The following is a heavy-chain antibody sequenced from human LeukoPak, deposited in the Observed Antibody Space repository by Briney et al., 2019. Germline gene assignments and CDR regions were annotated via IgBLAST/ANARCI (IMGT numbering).Heavy chain of an antibody. CDR1: GFTFSSYS. J-gene: IGHJ3*02. Sequence: GGSLRLSCAASGFTFSSYSMNWVRQAPGKGLEWVSYISSSSTIYYADSVKGRFTISRDNAKNSLYLQMNSLRAEDTAVYYCARLVVVRAFDIWGQGTMVTVSS. D-gene: IGHD3-22*01. CDR3: ARLVVVRAFDI. CDR2: ISSSSTI. V-gene: IGHV3-48*04.